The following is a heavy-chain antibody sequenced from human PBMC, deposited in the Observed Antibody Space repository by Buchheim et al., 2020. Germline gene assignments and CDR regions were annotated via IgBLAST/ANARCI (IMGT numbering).Heavy chain of an antibody. V-gene: IGHV4-59*01. CDR3: AREDDSSGYYLL. D-gene: IGHD3-22*01. CDR1: GGSISSYY. J-gene: IGHJ4*02. Sequence: QVQLQESGPGLVKPSETLSLTCTVSGGSISSYYWSWIRQPPGKGLEWIGYIYYSGSTNYNPSLKSRVTISVDTSKNQFSLKLSSVTAADTAVHYCAREDDSSGYYLLWGQGTL. CDR2: IYYSGST.